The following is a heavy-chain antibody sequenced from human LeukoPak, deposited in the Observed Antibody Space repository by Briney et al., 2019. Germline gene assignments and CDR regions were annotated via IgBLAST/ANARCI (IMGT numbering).Heavy chain of an antibody. CDR3: AREPAVRGVIGRRFDP. V-gene: IGHV4-38-2*02. J-gene: IGHJ5*02. CDR1: GYSISSGYY. D-gene: IGHD3-10*01. Sequence: SETLSLTCAVSGYSISSGYYWGWIRQPPGKGLEWIGSIYHSGSTYYNPSLKSRVTISVDTSKNQFSLKLSSVTAADTAVYYCAREPAVRGVIGRRFDPCGQGTLVTVSS. CDR2: IYHSGST.